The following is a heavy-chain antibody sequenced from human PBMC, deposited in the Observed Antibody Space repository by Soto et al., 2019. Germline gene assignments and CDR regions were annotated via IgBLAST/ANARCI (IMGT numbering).Heavy chain of an antibody. D-gene: IGHD6-13*01. V-gene: IGHV1-69*13. CDR3: ARAAAAVNNWFDP. J-gene: IGHJ5*02. CDR2: IIPIFGTA. Sequence: GASVKVSFKASGGTFSSYAISWVRQAPGQGLEWMGGIIPIFGTANYAQKFQGRVTITADESTSTAYMELSSLRSEDTAVYYCARAAAAVNNWFDPWGQGTLVTVSS. CDR1: GGTFSSYA.